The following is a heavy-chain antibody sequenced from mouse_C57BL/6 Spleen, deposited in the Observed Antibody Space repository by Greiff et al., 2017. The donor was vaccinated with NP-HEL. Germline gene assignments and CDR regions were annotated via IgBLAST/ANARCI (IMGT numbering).Heavy chain of an antibody. CDR3: ARRWWDYAMDY. J-gene: IGHJ4*01. CDR1: GYTFTSYW. D-gene: IGHD1-1*02. CDR2: IYPSDSET. V-gene: IGHV1-61*01. Sequence: QVQLKQPGAELVRPGSSVKLSCKASGYTFTSYWMDWVKQRPGQGLEWIGNIYPSDSETHYNQKFKDKATLTVDKSSSTAYMQLSSLTSEDSAVYYCARRWWDYAMDYWGQGTSVTVSS.